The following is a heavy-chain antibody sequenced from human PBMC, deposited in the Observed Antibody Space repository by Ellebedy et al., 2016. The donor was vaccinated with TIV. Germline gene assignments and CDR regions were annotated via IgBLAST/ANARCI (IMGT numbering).Heavy chain of an antibody. V-gene: IGHV1-18*01. Sequence: AASVKVSCKSSGYTFTSFGVNWVRQAPGQGLEWMGWINAHNGNTNYEQNFQDRLNLTMDISTNTAYMELRSLRPDDTAVYFCSRRISSGREYFFDFWGQGTLVSVSS. CDR3: SRRISSGREYFFDF. J-gene: IGHJ4*02. D-gene: IGHD6-19*01. CDR1: GYTFTSFG. CDR2: INAHNGNT.